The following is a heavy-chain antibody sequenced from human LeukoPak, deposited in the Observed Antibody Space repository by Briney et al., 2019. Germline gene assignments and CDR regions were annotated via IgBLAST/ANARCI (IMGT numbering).Heavy chain of an antibody. CDR1: GGSISSYY. V-gene: IGHV4-59*01. CDR2: IYYSGST. Sequence: SETLSLTCTVSGGSISSYYWSWIRQPPGKGLEWIGYIYYSGSTNYNPSLKSRVTISVDTSKNQFSLKLSSVTAADTAVYYCATDPRTTVDYYYYGMDVWGKGTTVTVSS. J-gene: IGHJ6*04. D-gene: IGHD4-23*01. CDR3: ATDPRTTVDYYYYGMDV.